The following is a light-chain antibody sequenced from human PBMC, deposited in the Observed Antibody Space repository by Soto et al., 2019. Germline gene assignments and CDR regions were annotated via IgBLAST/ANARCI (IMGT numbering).Light chain of an antibody. Sequence: QSALTQPPSASGSPGQSVTISCTGNSSDVGGYPFVSWYQQHPGKAPKVLIYDVNKRPSGVPDRFSGSKSGNTASLTVSGLQAEDNAADYCSYHAGSDDPIVFGTGTKLTVL. CDR2: DVN. CDR1: SSDVGGYPF. CDR3: SYHAGSDDPIV. V-gene: IGLV2-8*01. J-gene: IGLJ1*01.